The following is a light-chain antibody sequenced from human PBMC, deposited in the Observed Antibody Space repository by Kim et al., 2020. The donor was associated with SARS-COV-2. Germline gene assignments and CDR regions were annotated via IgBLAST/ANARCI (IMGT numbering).Light chain of an antibody. Sequence: DIQMTQSPSSLSASVGDRVTITCRASQSIRNYLNWYQQKPGKAPKLLIHAASSLQSGVPSRFSGSGSGTDFTLTISSLQPEDFATYFCQQSYSTPLTFGGGTKVEI. CDR2: AAS. CDR1: QSIRNY. J-gene: IGKJ4*01. V-gene: IGKV1-39*01. CDR3: QQSYSTPLT.